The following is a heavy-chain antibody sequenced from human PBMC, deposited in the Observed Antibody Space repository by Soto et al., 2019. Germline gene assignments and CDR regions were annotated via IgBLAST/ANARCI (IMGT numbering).Heavy chain of an antibody. CDR1: GGSISSYY. D-gene: IGHD4-17*01. CDR3: ARGNYGDYVLTRVEFDP. J-gene: IGHJ5*02. CDR2: IYYSGST. Sequence: SETLSLTCTVSGGSISSYYWSWIRQPPGKGLEWIGYIYYSGSTNYNPSLKSRVTISVDTSKNQFSLKLSSVTAADTAVYYCARGNYGDYVLTRVEFDPWGQGTLVTSPQ. V-gene: IGHV4-59*08.